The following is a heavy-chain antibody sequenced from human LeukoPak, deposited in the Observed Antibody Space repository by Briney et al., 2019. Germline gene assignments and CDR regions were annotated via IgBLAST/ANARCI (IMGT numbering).Heavy chain of an antibody. D-gene: IGHD6-6*01. CDR1: GFTFSDFY. CDR3: AREYSSSSSLRIDP. V-gene: IGHV3-11*01. J-gene: IGHJ5*02. Sequence: PGGSLRLSCAASGFTFSDFYMSWIRQAPGKGLEWVSYISSSGSTIYYADSVKGRFTISRDNAKNSLYLQMNSLRAKDTAVYYCAREYSSSSSLRIDPWGQGTLVTVSS. CDR2: ISSSGSTI.